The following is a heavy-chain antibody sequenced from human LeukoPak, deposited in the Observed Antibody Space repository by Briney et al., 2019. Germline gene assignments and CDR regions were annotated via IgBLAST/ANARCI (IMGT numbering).Heavy chain of an antibody. V-gene: IGHV3-9*01. J-gene: IGHJ4*02. CDR2: ISWNSGSI. CDR3: AKGRRGGSQLGIRDPALDYFDY. CDR1: GFTFDDYA. Sequence: GGSLRLSCAASGFTFDDYAMHWVRQAPGKGLEWVSGISWNSGSIGYADSVKGRFTISRDNAKNSLYLQMNSLRAEDTALYYCAKGRRGGSQLGIRDPALDYFDYWGQGTLVTVSS. D-gene: IGHD7-27*01.